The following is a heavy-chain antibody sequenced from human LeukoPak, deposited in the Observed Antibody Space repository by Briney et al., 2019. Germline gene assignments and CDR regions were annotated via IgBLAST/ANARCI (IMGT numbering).Heavy chain of an antibody. V-gene: IGHV1-18*01. D-gene: IGHD2-15*01. CDR1: GYRFTSYG. Sequence: ASVKVSCKASGYRFTSYGITWVRQAPGQGLEWIGWISAYNGNTNYAQKLQGRVTLTTDTSTSTAYMELRSLRSDDTAVYYCAREGHCSGGTCYSTMNWFDPWGQGTLVTVSS. CDR2: ISAYNGNT. J-gene: IGHJ5*02. CDR3: AREGHCSGGTCYSTMNWFDP.